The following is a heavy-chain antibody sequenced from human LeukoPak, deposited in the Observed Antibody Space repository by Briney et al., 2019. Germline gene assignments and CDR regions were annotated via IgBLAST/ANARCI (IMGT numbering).Heavy chain of an antibody. J-gene: IGHJ6*02. V-gene: IGHV4-30-2*01. Sequence: PSETLSLTCTVSGGSISSGGYSWSWIRQPPGKGLEWIGYIYHSGSTYYNPSLKSRVTISVGRSKNQFSLKLSSVTAADTAVYYCARGLGYCSSTSCYSYYGMDVWGQGTTVTVSS. D-gene: IGHD2-2*01. CDR2: IYHSGST. CDR3: ARGLGYCSSTSCYSYYGMDV. CDR1: GGSISSGGYS.